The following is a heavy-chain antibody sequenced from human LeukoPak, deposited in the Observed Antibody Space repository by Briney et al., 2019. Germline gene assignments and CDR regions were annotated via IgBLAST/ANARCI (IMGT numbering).Heavy chain of an antibody. CDR1: GGSISSYY. J-gene: IGHJ4*02. D-gene: IGHD5/OR15-5a*01. CDR3: AGSTFRGWYFHY. V-gene: IGHV4-4*07. CDR2: IYTSGST. Sequence: SETLSLTCTVSGGSISSYYWSWIRQPAGKGLEWIGRIYTSGSTNYNPSLKSRVTMSVDTSKNQFSLKLSSVTAADTAVYYCAGSTFRGWYFHYWGQGTLVTVSS.